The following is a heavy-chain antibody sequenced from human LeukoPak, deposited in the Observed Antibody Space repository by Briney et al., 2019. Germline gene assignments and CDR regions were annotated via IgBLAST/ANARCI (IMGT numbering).Heavy chain of an antibody. CDR1: GGSISSSSYY. V-gene: IGHV4-39*07. J-gene: IGHJ6*03. Sequence: SETLSLTCTVSGGSISSSSYYWGWIRQSPGKGLEWIGSIYYSGSTYYNPSLKSRVIISVDTSKNQFSLKLSSVTAADTAVYYCARVYYYFYYMDVWGKGTTVTVSS. CDR3: ARVYYYFYYMDV. CDR2: IYYSGST. D-gene: IGHD2-8*01.